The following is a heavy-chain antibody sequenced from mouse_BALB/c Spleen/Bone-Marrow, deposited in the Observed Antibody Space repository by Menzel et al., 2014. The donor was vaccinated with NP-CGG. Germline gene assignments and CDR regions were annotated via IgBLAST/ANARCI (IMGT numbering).Heavy chain of an antibody. CDR3: ARSLYGYDWYFDV. CDR1: GYTFTSYV. V-gene: IGHV1-14*01. Sequence: EVQLQQSGPELVKPGASGKMSCKASGYTFTSYVMHWVKQKPGQGLEWIGNINPNNDGTKYNEKFKGKATLTSDKSSSTAYMELSSLTSEDSAVYYCARSLYGYDWYFDVWGAGTTVTVSS. J-gene: IGHJ1*01. D-gene: IGHD2-2*01. CDR2: INPNNDGT.